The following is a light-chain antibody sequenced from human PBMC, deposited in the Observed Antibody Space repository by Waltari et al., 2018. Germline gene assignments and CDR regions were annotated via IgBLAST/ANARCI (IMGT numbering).Light chain of an antibody. V-gene: IGKV1-39*01. CDR3: QQSHSSPLT. CDR2: ATS. J-gene: IGKJ4*01. CDR1: RSVIGY. Sequence: DVQMTQSPSSLSASIGDRVTIHCRASRSVIGYLNWYQQEPGKVPKLLIYATSTLHSGVPSRFSGSGSGTDYTLTISSLQPEDFATYYCQQSHSSPLTFGGGTKVEIK.